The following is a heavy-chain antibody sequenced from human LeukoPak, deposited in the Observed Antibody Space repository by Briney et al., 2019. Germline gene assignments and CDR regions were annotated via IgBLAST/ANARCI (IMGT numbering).Heavy chain of an antibody. V-gene: IGHV1-69*05. CDR3: ARHPGIAVADYYFDY. J-gene: IGHJ4*02. D-gene: IGHD6-19*01. CDR1: GGTFSSYA. CDR2: IIRIFGTA. Sequence: SVKVSCKASGGTFSSYAISWVRQAPGQGLEWMGRIIRIFGTANYAQKFQGRVTITTDESTSTAYMELSSLRSEDTAVYYCARHPGIAVADYYFDYWGQGTLVTVSS.